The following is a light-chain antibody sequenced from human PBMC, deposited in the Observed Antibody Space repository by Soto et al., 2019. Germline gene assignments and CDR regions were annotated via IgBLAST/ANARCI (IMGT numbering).Light chain of an antibody. CDR1: QNILYSSNNKDY. CDR3: QQYYSVPQT. CDR2: WAS. J-gene: IGKJ1*01. V-gene: IGKV4-1*01. Sequence: DIVMTQSPDSLAVSLGERATINCKSSQNILYSSNNKDYLAWYQLKPGQPPKLLIYWASTRESGVPDRFSGSGSGTDFTLTISSLQAEDVAVYFCQQYYSVPQTFGQGTKVEIK.